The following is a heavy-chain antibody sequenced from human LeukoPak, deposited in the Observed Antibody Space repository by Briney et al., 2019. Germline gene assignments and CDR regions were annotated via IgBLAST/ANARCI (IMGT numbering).Heavy chain of an antibody. D-gene: IGHD2-21*02. V-gene: IGHV4-39*01. J-gene: IGHJ3*02. CDR2: IYYSGST. CDR1: GGSISSSSYY. CDR3: ARWEAYCGGDCYRARRNDAFDI. Sequence: SETLSLTCTVSGGSISSSSYYWGWIRQPPGKGLEWIGSIYYSGSTYYNPSLKSRVTISVDTSKNQFSLKLSSVTAADTAVYYCARWEAYCGGDCYRARRNDAFDIWGQGTMVTVSS.